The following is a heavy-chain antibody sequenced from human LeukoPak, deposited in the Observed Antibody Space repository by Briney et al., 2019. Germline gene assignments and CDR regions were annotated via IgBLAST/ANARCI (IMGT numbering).Heavy chain of an antibody. D-gene: IGHD5-24*01. J-gene: IGHJ4*02. CDR1: GGSISDYY. CDR2: ISYSGST. V-gene: IGHV4-59*01. CDR3: TRDRRDGYNYVDY. Sequence: SETLSLTGTVSGGSISDYYWSWIRQPPGKGLEWIGYISYSGSTDYNPSLKSRVTMSVDTSKNQFSLKLNSVTPADTAIYYCTRDRRDGYNYVDYWGQGTLVTVPS.